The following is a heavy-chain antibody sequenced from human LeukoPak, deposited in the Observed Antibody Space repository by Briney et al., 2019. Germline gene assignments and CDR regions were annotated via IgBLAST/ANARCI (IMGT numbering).Heavy chain of an antibody. CDR3: ARASRYCSSTSCSDAGYFDY. V-gene: IGHV1-69*01. J-gene: IGHJ4*02. D-gene: IGHD2-2*01. CDR2: IIPIFGTA. CDR1: GGTFSSYA. Sequence: SVKVSCKASGGTFSSYAISWVRQAPGQGLEWMGGIIPIFGTANYAQKFQGRVTITADESTTTAYMELSSLRSEDTAVYYCARASRYCSSTSCSDAGYFDYWGQGTLVTVSS.